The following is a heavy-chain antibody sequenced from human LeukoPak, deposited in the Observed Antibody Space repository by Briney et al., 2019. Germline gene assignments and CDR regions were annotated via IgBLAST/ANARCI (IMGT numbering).Heavy chain of an antibody. CDR3: ARDSGECTNGACSYWFDP. J-gene: IGHJ5*02. V-gene: IGHV1-2*04. CDR1: GYTFTGYY. D-gene: IGHD2-8*01. CDR2: INPNSGGT. Sequence: PAASVKVSCKASGYTFTGYYMHWVRQAPGQGLEWMGWINPNSGGTNYAQKFQGWVTMTRDTSISTAYMELSRLRSDDTAVYYCARDSGECTNGACSYWFDPWGQGTLVTVSS.